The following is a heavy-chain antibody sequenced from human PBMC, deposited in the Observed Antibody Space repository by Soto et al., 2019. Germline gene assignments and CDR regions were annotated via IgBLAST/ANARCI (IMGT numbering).Heavy chain of an antibody. CDR1: GFTFSSSA. CDR2: ISESGDNT. Sequence: EVQLLESGGGLVQPGGSLRLSCAASGFTFSSSAMSWVRQAPGKGPEWVSAISESGDNTFSADSVKGRFTISRDNTKNTLYLQMNSLRAEDTALYFCAKGGYKYGLDPWGQGTLVTATS. D-gene: IGHD5-18*01. J-gene: IGHJ5*02. CDR3: AKGGYKYGLDP. V-gene: IGHV3-23*01.